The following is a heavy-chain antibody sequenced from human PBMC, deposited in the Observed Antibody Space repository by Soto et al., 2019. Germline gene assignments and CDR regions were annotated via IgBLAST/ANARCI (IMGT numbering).Heavy chain of an antibody. CDR2: ISTTGGLR. CDR1: GFTFSSYV. Sequence: GGSLRLSCAASGFTFSSYVMSWVRQAPGKGLEWVSGISTTGGLRYYADSVKGRFTISRDNSKNTLFLQMNSLRAEDTAVYYCAKIWVAATPNYWGQGTQVTVS. D-gene: IGHD2-15*01. CDR3: AKIWVAATPNY. V-gene: IGHV3-23*01. J-gene: IGHJ4*02.